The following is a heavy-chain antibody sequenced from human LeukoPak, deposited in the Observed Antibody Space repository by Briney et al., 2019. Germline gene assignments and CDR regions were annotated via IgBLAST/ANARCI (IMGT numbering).Heavy chain of an antibody. CDR1: GYTFTGYD. CDR2: INPNSGGT. J-gene: IGHJ5*02. D-gene: IGHD6-19*01. CDR3: ARDSSGWYRWFDL. V-gene: IGHV1-2*02. Sequence: ASVKVSCKASGYTFTGYDMHWVRQAPGQGLEWMGWINPNSGGTNYALKFQGRVTMTRDTSIRTAYMELSSLTSDDTAVYYCARDSSGWYRWFDLWGQGTLVTVSS.